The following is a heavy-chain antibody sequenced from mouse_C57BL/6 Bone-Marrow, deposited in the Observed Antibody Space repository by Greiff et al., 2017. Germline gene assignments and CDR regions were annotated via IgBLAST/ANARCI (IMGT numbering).Heavy chain of an antibody. V-gene: IGHV14-4*01. CDR2: IDPENGDT. D-gene: IGHD4-1*01. J-gene: IGHJ2*01. CDR1: GFNIKDDY. Sequence: VQLQQSGAELVRPGASVKLSCTASGFNIKDDYMHWVKQRPEQGLEWIGWIDPENGDTEYASKFQGKATITADTSSNTAYLQLSSLTSEDTAVYYCTKEPLGYWGQGTTLTVSS. CDR3: TKEPLGY.